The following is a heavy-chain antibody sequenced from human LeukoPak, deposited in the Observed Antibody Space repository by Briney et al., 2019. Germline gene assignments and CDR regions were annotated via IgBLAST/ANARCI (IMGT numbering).Heavy chain of an antibody. J-gene: IGHJ4*02. CDR2: NNSDVSST. D-gene: IGHD6-13*01. CDR3: VRQYRVAAPADY. Sequence: GGSLRLSCAASGFTFRNYGMHWVRQAPGKGLVWLSRNNSDVSSTSYADSVKGRFTSSRDNAKNTLYVQMNSLRDEDTAVYYCVRQYRVAAPADYWGQGTLVTVSS. CDR1: GFTFRNYG. V-gene: IGHV3-74*01.